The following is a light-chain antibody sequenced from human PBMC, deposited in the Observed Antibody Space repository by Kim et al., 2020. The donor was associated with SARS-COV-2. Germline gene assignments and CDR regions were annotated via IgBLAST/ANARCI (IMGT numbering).Light chain of an antibody. J-gene: IGLJ3*02. CDR3: AAWDDSLYGRV. CDR2: KNS. Sequence: QSVLTQPPSTSGTPGQRVTISCSGSGSNIGNNYVYWYQQLSGTAPKLLIYKNSQRPSGVPDRFSGSKSGTSASLAISGLRSEDEADYYCAAWDDSLYGRVFGGGTQLTVL. CDR1: GSNIGNNY. V-gene: IGLV1-47*01.